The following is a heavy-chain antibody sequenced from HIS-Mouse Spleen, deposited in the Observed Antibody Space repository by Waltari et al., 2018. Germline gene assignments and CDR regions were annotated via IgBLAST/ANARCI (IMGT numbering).Heavy chain of an antibody. Sequence: QLQLQESGPGLVKPSETLSLTATFPGGSLSSSSYYWGCSRHPPGKGLEWIGSIYYSGSTYYNPSLKSRVTISVDTSKNQFSLKLSSVTAADTAVYYCAREIPYSSSWYDWYFDLWGRGTLVTVSS. D-gene: IGHD6-13*01. CDR2: IYYSGST. J-gene: IGHJ2*01. CDR1: GGSLSSSSYY. CDR3: AREIPYSSSWYDWYFDL. V-gene: IGHV4-39*07.